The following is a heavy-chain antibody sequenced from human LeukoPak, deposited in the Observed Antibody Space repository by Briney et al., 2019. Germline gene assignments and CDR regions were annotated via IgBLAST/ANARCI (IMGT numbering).Heavy chain of an antibody. V-gene: IGHV3-21*01. CDR3: ARDGGDGSGSPT. D-gene: IGHD3-10*01. Sequence: GGSLRLSCAASGFTFSSYSMNWVRQAPGKGLEWVSSISSSSSYIYSADSVKGRFTISRDNAKNSLYLHMNSLTVDDTAVYYCARDGGDGSGSPTWGQGTLVTVSS. CDR2: ISSSSSYI. CDR1: GFTFSSYS. J-gene: IGHJ5*02.